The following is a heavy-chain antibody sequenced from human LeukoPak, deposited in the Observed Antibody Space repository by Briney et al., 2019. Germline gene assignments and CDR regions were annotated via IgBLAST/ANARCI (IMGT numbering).Heavy chain of an antibody. CDR1: GGTFSSYA. D-gene: IGHD3-10*01. CDR3: ARVANQGQKWFGALYYFDY. CDR2: IIPIFGTA. Sequence: RASVKVSCKASGGTFSSYAISWVRQAPGQGLEWMGGIIPIFGTANYAQKFQGRVTITADESTSTAYMELSSLRSEDTAVYYCARVANQGQKWFGALYYFDYWGQGTLVTVSS. J-gene: IGHJ4*02. V-gene: IGHV1-69*01.